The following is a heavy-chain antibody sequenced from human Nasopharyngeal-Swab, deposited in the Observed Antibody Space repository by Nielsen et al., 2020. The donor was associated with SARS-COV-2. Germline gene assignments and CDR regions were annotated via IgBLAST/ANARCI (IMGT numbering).Heavy chain of an antibody. CDR2: IYSSGST. Sequence: SETLSLTCSVSGASINGYYWVWIRQPPGEGLEWIGYIYSSGSTNYNPSLKGRATMSVDTSKNQFSLKLHSVTAADTAVYYCAKRKSAYLHYYFDFWGQGTLVTVSS. J-gene: IGHJ4*02. CDR1: GASINGYY. V-gene: IGHV4-4*09. D-gene: IGHD2-21*01. CDR3: AKRKSAYLHYYFDF.